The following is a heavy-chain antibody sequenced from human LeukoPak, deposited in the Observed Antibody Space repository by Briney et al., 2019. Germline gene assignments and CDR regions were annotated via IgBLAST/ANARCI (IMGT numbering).Heavy chain of an antibody. J-gene: IGHJ2*01. CDR2: ISSNGGST. CDR3: AMEGRGDCTGFDL. V-gene: IGHV3-64*01. Sequence: GGSLRLSCAASGFTFSSYAMHWVRRAPGKGLEYVSAISSNGGSTYYANSVKGRFTISRDNSKNTLYLQMGSLRAEDMAVYYCAMEGRGDCTGFDLWGRGTLVTVSS. CDR1: GFTFSSYA. D-gene: IGHD2-21*02.